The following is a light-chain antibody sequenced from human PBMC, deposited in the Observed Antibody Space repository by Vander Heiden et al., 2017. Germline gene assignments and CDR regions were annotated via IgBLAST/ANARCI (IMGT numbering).Light chain of an antibody. Sequence: DIQMTQSPSTLSASVGDSVTITCRASQSISSWLAWYQQKPGKAPKLLIYKASGLEGGVPSRFSGSESGTEFTHTISSLQPDDFATYYCQQYKSYPYSFGQGTKLEIK. CDR1: QSISSW. V-gene: IGKV1-5*03. CDR3: QQYKSYPYS. J-gene: IGKJ2*03. CDR2: KAS.